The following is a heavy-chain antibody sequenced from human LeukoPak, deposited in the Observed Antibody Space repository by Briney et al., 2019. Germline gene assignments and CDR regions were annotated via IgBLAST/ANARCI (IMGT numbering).Heavy chain of an antibody. Sequence: SSETLSLTCIMSGGSINNYYWSWIRQPAGKGPEWIGRFYASGTTYYNPALNSRAAVSMDMSKNHFSLKLTSVTAADTAVYYCARSALSGLDIWGQGTMVTVSS. D-gene: IGHD3-9*01. CDR2: FYASGTT. CDR3: ARSALSGLDI. CDR1: GGSINNYY. J-gene: IGHJ3*02. V-gene: IGHV4-4*07.